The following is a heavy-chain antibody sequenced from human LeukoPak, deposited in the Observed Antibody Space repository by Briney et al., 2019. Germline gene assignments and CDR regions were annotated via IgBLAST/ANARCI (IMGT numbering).Heavy chain of an antibody. Sequence: GGSLRLSCIASGFTFSTYTMSWVRQAPGEGLKWVSGILVNGGTYYADSVKGRFTISRDNSKNTVYLQMNSLRAEDTAVYYCARGQYFDSSGYYPPDYWGQGTLVTVSS. J-gene: IGHJ4*02. CDR3: ARGQYFDSSGYYPPDY. CDR1: GFTFSTYT. V-gene: IGHV3-23*01. CDR2: ILVNGGT. D-gene: IGHD3-22*01.